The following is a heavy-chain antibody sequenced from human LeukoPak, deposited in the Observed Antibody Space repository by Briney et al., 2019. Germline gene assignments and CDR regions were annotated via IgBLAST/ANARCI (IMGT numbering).Heavy chain of an antibody. CDR1: GFTVSSNS. V-gene: IGHV3-53*01. CDR2: IYSGGST. Sequence: PGGSLGLSCTVSGFTVSSNSMSWVRQAPGKGLEWVSFIYSGGSTQYSDSVKGRFTISRDNAKDSLYLQMNSLRAEDTAVYYCATQGTLGYSSAYSWGQGTLVTVSS. CDR3: ATQGTLGYSSAYS. J-gene: IGHJ4*02. D-gene: IGHD3-22*01.